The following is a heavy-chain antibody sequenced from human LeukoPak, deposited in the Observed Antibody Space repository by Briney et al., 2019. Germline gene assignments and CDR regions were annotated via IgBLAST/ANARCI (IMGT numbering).Heavy chain of an antibody. CDR3: ARSQNYYGSGDY. V-gene: IGHV4-61*03. D-gene: IGHD3-10*01. CDR2: IYYSGNT. Sequence: PSETQSLTCTVSGGSVSNGNYYWSWLRQPPGKALEWIGYIYYSGNTNYNPSLEGRVTISVDTSKNHFSVKLSSVTAADTAVYYCARSQNYYGSGDYWSQGTLVTVSS. CDR1: GGSVSNGNYY. J-gene: IGHJ4*02.